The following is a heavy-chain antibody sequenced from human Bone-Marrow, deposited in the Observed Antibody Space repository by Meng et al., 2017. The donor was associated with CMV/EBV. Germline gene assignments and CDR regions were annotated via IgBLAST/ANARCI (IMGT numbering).Heavy chain of an antibody. D-gene: IGHD4-23*01. CDR2: INPNSGGT. Sequence: ASVKVSCKASGYTFTGYYMHWVRQAPGQGLEWMGWINPNSGGTNYAQKFQGRVTMTRDTSIRTAYMELSRLRSDDTAVYYCARDAWYGGNDSTWGQGTLVTVSS. CDR1: GYTFTGYY. V-gene: IGHV1-2*02. CDR3: ARDAWYGGNDST. J-gene: IGHJ5*02.